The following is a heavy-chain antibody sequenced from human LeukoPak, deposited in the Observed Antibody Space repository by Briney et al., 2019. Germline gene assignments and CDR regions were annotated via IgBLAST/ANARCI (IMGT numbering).Heavy chain of an antibody. Sequence: GGSLRLSCAASGFTFSSYAMSWVRQAPGKGLEWVSAISGSGGSTYYADSVKSRFTISRDNSKNTLYLQMNSLRAEDTAVYYCAKGRFYYYDSSGRAFDYWGQGTLVTVSS. CDR2: ISGSGGST. D-gene: IGHD3-22*01. V-gene: IGHV3-23*01. J-gene: IGHJ4*02. CDR3: AKGRFYYYDSSGRAFDY. CDR1: GFTFSSYA.